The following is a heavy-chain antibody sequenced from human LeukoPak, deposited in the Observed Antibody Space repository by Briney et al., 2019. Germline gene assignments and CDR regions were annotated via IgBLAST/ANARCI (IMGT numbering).Heavy chain of an antibody. CDR2: IYYSGYT. J-gene: IGHJ4*02. V-gene: IGHV4-39*07. Sequence: NPSETLSLTCTVSGGSISSTHYYWVWIRQPPGKGLEWIGSIYYSGYTYYNPSLKSRVTLSVDTPKNEFSLKVNSVTAADTAVYYCARDHYDYVWESYRNIDYWGQGTLVTVSS. CDR1: GGSISSTHYY. CDR3: ARDHYDYVWESYRNIDY. D-gene: IGHD3-16*02.